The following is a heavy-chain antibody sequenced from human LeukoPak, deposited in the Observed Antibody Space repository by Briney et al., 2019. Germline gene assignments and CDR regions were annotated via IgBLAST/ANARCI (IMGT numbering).Heavy chain of an antibody. CDR3: ARVSGGSFDY. CDR1: GGSFSGYY. V-gene: IGHV4-34*01. Sequence: SETLSLTCAVYGGSFSGYYWSWIRQPPGKGLEWIGEINHSGGTNYSPSLESRVTISVDTSRNQFSLKVSSVTAADMGVYYCARVSGGSFDYWGQGTLVTVSS. D-gene: IGHD2-8*02. J-gene: IGHJ4*02. CDR2: INHSGGT.